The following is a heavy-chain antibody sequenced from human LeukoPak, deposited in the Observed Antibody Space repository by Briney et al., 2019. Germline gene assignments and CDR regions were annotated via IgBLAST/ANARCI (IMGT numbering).Heavy chain of an antibody. CDR3: AKDSHIVVVVAATVDY. CDR2: ISYDGSNK. Sequence: GGSLRLSCAASGFTFSSYGMHWVRQAPGKGLEWVGVISYDGSNKYYADSVKGRFTISRDNSKNTLYLQMNSLRAEDTAVYYCAKDSHIVVVVAATVDYWGQGTLVTVSS. D-gene: IGHD2-15*01. J-gene: IGHJ4*02. CDR1: GFTFSSYG. V-gene: IGHV3-30*18.